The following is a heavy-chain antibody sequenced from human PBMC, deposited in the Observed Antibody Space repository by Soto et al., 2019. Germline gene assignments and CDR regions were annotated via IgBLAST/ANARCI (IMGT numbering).Heavy chain of an antibody. D-gene: IGHD3-3*01. V-gene: IGHV3-30*18. CDR2: ISYDGSNK. CDR3: AKDLRGRLGFLEWSSPSGV. Sequence: GGSLRLSCAASGFTFSSYGMHWVRQAPGKGLEWVAVISYDGSNKYYADSVKGRFTISRDNSKNTLYLQMNSLRAEDTAVYYCAKDLRGRLGFLEWSSPSGVWGQGTTVTVSS. J-gene: IGHJ6*02. CDR1: GFTFSSYG.